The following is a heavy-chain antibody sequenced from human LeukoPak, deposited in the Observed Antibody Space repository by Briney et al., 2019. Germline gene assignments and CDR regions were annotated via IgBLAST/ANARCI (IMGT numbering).Heavy chain of an antibody. D-gene: IGHD5-18*01. Sequence: GGSLRLSCAASGFTFSSYGMHWVRQAPGKGLEWVAFIRSDGSNKYSADSVKGRFTISRDNNKNSLYLQMNGLRTDDTGLYYCVKGRRRGYAYGTLESWGQGTLVTVSS. J-gene: IGHJ4*02. CDR3: VKGRRRGYAYGTLES. CDR1: GFTFSSYG. CDR2: IRSDGSNK. V-gene: IGHV3-30*02.